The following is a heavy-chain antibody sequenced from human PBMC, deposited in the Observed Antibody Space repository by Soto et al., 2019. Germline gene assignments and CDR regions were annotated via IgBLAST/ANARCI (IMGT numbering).Heavy chain of an antibody. Sequence: GGSLRLSCAASGFTFSSYSMNWVRQAPGKGLEWVSSISSSSSYIYYADSVKGRFTISRDNAKNSLYLQMNSPRAEDTAVYYCARSVAARPDAFDIWGQGTMVTVSS. V-gene: IGHV3-21*01. CDR3: ARSVAARPDAFDI. J-gene: IGHJ3*02. CDR2: ISSSSSYI. D-gene: IGHD6-6*01. CDR1: GFTFSSYS.